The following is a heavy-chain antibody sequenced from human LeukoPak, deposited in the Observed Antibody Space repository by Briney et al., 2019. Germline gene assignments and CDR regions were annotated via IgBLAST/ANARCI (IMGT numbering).Heavy chain of an antibody. Sequence: PGGSLRLSCAASGFTFSSYGMHWVRQAPGKGLEWVANIKQDGSEKYYVDSVKGRFTISRDNAKNSLYLQMNSLRAEDTAVYYCARVYVGSGWYEGDYFDYWGQGTLVTVSS. CDR2: IKQDGSEK. J-gene: IGHJ4*02. CDR1: GFTFSSYG. D-gene: IGHD6-19*01. CDR3: ARVYVGSGWYEGDYFDY. V-gene: IGHV3-7*01.